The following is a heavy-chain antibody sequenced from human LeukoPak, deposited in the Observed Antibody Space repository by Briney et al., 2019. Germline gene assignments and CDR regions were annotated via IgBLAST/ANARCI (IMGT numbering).Heavy chain of an antibody. CDR3: ARDLAGADDY. CDR1: SFTFSKYW. Sequence: GGSLRLSCAASSFTFSKYWFHWVRQAPGKGLDWVSRIDTNGSTTDYADSVKGRFTISRDNAKNTLFLEMNSLRAEDTAVYYCARDLAGADDYWGQGTLVTVSS. J-gene: IGHJ4*02. CDR2: IDTNGSTT. D-gene: IGHD6-13*01. V-gene: IGHV3-74*01.